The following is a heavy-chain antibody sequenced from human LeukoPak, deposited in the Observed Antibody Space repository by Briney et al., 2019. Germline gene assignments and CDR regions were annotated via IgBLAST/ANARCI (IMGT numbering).Heavy chain of an antibody. CDR3: ATDRGWRTSGYYLYYFEY. J-gene: IGHJ4*02. CDR2: ISWNSGTI. D-gene: IGHD3-3*01. V-gene: IGHV3-9*01. CDR1: GFIFNNYA. Sequence: SGGSLRLSCAGSGFIFNNYAMHWVRQPPGKGLEWVSGISWNSGTIDYADSVRGRFTNSRDNAKNSLYLQMSSLRAEDTAVYYCATDRGWRTSGYYLYYFEYWGQETLVTFS.